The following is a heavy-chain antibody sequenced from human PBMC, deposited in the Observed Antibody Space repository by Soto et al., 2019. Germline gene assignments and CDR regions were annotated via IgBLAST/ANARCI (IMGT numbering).Heavy chain of an antibody. CDR3: ALSMTYYYDSSGSERAGPWFDP. Sequence: SETLSLTCTVSGGSISSGGYYWSWIRQPPGKGLEWIGCIYYSGSTNYNPSLKSRVTISVDTSKNQFSLKLSSVTAADTAVYYCALSMTYYYDSSGSERAGPWFDPWGQGTLVTVSS. CDR1: GGSISSGGYY. J-gene: IGHJ5*02. D-gene: IGHD3-22*01. V-gene: IGHV4-61*08. CDR2: IYYSGST.